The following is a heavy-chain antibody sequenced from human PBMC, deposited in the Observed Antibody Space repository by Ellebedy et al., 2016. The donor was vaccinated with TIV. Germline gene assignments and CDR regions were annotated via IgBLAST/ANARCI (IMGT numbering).Heavy chain of an antibody. D-gene: IGHD3-10*01. CDR1: GFSVSSNY. V-gene: IGHV3-53*01. CDR2: IYSGGST. J-gene: IGHJ4*02. Sequence: GGSLRLSCAASGFSVSSNYMSWVRQAPGKGLEWVSVIYSGGSTYYADSVKGRFTISRDNSKNTLYLQMNSLRAEDTAVYYCARSSRGDPLSYDYWGQGTLVTVSS. CDR3: ARSSRGDPLSYDY.